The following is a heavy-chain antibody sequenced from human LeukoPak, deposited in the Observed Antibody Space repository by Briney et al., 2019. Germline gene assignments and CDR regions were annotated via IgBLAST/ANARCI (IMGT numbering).Heavy chain of an antibody. V-gene: IGHV3-21*01. Sequence: GGSLRLSCVASRFTFSSYSMNWVRQAPGKGLEWVSSISSSNTYIYYADSVKGRFTISRDNAKNSLYLQMNSLRAEDTAAYYCAREAVVSGSGYHYMDVWGKGTTVTVSS. J-gene: IGHJ6*03. D-gene: IGHD3-10*01. CDR2: ISSSNTYI. CDR1: RFTFSSYS. CDR3: AREAVVSGSGYHYMDV.